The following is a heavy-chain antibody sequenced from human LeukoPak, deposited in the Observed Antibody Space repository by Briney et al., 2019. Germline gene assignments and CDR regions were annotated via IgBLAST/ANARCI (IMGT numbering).Heavy chain of an antibody. V-gene: IGHV3-30*02. J-gene: IGHJ4*02. Sequence: GGSLRLSCAASGFTFSTYGIHWVRQAPGKGLEWVAFIRYDGSNKHYADSVKGRFTISRDNSKNTLYLQMNSLRAEDTAVYYCARLATHGDYWGQGTLVTVSS. CDR2: IRYDGSNK. D-gene: IGHD5-24*01. CDR1: GFTFSTYG. CDR3: ARLATHGDY.